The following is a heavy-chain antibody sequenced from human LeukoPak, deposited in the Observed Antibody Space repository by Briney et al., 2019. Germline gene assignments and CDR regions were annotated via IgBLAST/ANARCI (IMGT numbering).Heavy chain of an antibody. CDR2: IYYSGST. Sequence: SETLSLTCTVSGGSISSSSYYWGWIRQPPGKGLEWIGSIYYSGSTYYNPSLKSRVTISVDTSKNQFSLKLSSVTAADTAVYYCARDSSGYCSSTGCYGAPNGMDVWGQGTTVTVSS. CDR3: ARDSSGYCSSTGCYGAPNGMDV. CDR1: GGSISSSSYY. V-gene: IGHV4-39*07. D-gene: IGHD2-2*01. J-gene: IGHJ6*02.